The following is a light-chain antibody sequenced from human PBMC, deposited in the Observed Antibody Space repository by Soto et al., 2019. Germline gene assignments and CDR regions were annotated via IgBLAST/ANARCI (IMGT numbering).Light chain of an antibody. Sequence: QSVLTQPASVSGSPGQSITISCTETSSDVGSYNLVSWYQQSPGKAPKLMIYEDSKRPSGVSDRFSGSKSGNTASLTISGLQAEDEADYYCCSYAGGGTFEFGGGTKLTVL. V-gene: IGLV2-23*02. CDR1: SSDVGSYNL. CDR3: CSYAGGGTFE. J-gene: IGLJ2*01. CDR2: EDS.